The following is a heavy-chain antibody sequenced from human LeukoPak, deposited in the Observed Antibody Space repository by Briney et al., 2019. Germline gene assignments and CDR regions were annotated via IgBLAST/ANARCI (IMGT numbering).Heavy chain of an antibody. Sequence: GRSLRLSCEAFGFTFDDYGMHWVRQAPGKGLEWVSTISWNSVSVGYVDSVKGRFTISRDNAKKTLYLQMNSLRPEDTALYYCAKDYGYSSSWYDYWGQGTLVTVSS. CDR1: GFTFDDYG. CDR2: ISWNSVSV. J-gene: IGHJ4*02. D-gene: IGHD6-13*01. V-gene: IGHV3-9*01. CDR3: AKDYGYSSSWYDY.